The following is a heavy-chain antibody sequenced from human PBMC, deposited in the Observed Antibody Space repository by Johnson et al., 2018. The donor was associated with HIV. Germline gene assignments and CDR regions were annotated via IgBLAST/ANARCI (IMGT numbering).Heavy chain of an antibody. CDR3: AKDMGGDRNAFDI. J-gene: IGHJ3*02. CDR2: IGTAGDT. Sequence: MLLVESGGGLVQPGGSLRLSCAASGFTFSSYDMHWVRQATGKGLEWVSAIGTAGDTYYPGSVKGRFTISRDTSKNTLYLQMNSLRAEDTAVYYCAKDMGGDRNAFDIWGQGTMVTVSS. CDR1: GFTFSSYD. V-gene: IGHV3-13*01. D-gene: IGHD1-26*01.